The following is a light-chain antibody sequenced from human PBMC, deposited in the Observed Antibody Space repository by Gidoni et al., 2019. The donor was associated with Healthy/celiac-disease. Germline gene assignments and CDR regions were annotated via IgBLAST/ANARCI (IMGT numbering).Light chain of an antibody. Sequence: EIVLTQSPGTLSLSPGERATHSCRASQSVSSSYLAWYQQKPGQAPRLLIYGASSRATGIPDRFSGSGSGTDFTLTISRLEPEDFAVYYCQQYGSSQGITFGQGTRLEIK. CDR2: GAS. CDR1: QSVSSSY. CDR3: QQYGSSQGIT. V-gene: IGKV3-20*01. J-gene: IGKJ5*01.